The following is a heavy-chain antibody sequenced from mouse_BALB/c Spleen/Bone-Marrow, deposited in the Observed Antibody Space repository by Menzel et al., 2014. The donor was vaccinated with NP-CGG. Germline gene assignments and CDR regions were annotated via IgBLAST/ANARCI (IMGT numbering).Heavy chain of an antibody. J-gene: IGHJ3*01. Sequence: QVQLQQPGPGLVQPSQSLSISCTVSGFSLTNYGVHWVRQSPGQGLEWLGVIWRGERTDYNAAFISRLSISKDNSKSQVFFKMNSLQPNDTAIYYCARMREDYDGFAYWGQGTLVTVSA. CDR3: ARMREDYDGFAY. D-gene: IGHD2-4*01. CDR2: IWRGERT. CDR1: GFSLTNYG. V-gene: IGHV2-2*02.